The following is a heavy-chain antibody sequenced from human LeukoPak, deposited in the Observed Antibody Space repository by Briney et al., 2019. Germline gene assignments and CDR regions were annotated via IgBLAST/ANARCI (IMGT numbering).Heavy chain of an antibody. Sequence: PGGSLRLSCAASGFTFSDYYMSWIRQAPGKGLEWVSYISSSGSTIYYADSVKGRFTISRDNAKNSLYLQMNSLRAEDTAVYYCARPYCGGDCSLDAFDIWGQGTMVTVSS. V-gene: IGHV3-11*01. CDR1: GFTFSDYY. J-gene: IGHJ3*02. CDR3: ARPYCGGDCSLDAFDI. CDR2: ISSSGSTI. D-gene: IGHD2-21*02.